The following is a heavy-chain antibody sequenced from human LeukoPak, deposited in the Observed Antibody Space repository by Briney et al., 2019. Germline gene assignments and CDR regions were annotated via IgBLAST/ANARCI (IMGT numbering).Heavy chain of an antibody. J-gene: IGHJ5*02. D-gene: IGHD3-3*01. CDR1: GGSISSYY. CDR3: ASRPSTYYDFWSGYYH. Sequence: SETLSLTCTVSGGSISSYYWSWIRQPPGKGLEWIGYIYYSGSTNYNPSLKSRVTISVDKSKNQFSLKLSSVTAADTAVYYCASRPSTYYDFWSGYYHWGQGTLVTVSS. V-gene: IGHV4-59*12. CDR2: IYYSGST.